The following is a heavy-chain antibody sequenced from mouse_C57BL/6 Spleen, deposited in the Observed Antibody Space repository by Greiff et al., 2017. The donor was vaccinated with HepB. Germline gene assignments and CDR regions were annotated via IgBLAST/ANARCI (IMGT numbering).Heavy chain of an antibody. CDR2: INPNNGGT. CDR1: GYTFTDYY. Sequence: VQLQQSGPELVKPGASVKISCKASGYTFTDYYMNWVKQSHGKSLEWFGEINPNNGGTSYNQKFKGKATLTVDKSTSTAYMELRSQTSEDSAFYYCARGHDRFAYWGQGTLVTVSA. V-gene: IGHV1-26*01. CDR3: ARGHDRFAY. J-gene: IGHJ3*01.